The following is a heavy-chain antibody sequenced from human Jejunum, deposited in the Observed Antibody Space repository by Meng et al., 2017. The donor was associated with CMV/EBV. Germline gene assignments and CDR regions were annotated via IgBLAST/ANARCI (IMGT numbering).Heavy chain of an antibody. D-gene: IGHD6-13*01. CDR3: AKRGGIWYNAYFFDY. CDR2: IKEDGSER. Sequence: FTFSSYWMSWVRQAPGKGLQWVANIKEDGSERYYVDSVKGRFTISRDNAKNSLYLQMNSLRAEDTAVYYCAKRGGIWYNAYFFDYWGQGTLVTVSS. J-gene: IGHJ4*02. V-gene: IGHV3-7*01. CDR1: FTFSSYW.